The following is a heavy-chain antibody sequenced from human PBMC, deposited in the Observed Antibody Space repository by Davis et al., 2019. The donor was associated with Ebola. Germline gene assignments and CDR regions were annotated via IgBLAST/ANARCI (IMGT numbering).Heavy chain of an antibody. CDR2: ISSSSSYI. J-gene: IGHJ4*02. CDR1: GFTFSSYS. Sequence: GESLKISCAASGFTFSSYSMNWVRQAPGKGLEWVSSISSSSSYIYYADSVKGRFTISRDNAKNSLYLQMNSLRAEDTAVYYCAKETGYSYGEPDYWGQGTLVTVSS. D-gene: IGHD5-18*01. V-gene: IGHV3-21*04. CDR3: AKETGYSYGEPDY.